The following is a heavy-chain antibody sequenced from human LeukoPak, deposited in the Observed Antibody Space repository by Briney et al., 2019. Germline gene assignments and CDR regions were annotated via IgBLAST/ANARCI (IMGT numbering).Heavy chain of an antibody. V-gene: IGHV4-4*07. CDR2: IYTSGTT. CDR1: NGSISIYY. D-gene: IGHD1-1*01. J-gene: IGHJ5*02. Sequence: PSETLSLTCTVSNGSISIYYWSWIRQPAGKGLEWIGRIYTSGTTNYNPSLKSRVTISVDTSKNQFSLKLSSVTAADTAVYYCARAAVPERANWFDPWGQGTLVTVSS. CDR3: ARAAVPERANWFDP.